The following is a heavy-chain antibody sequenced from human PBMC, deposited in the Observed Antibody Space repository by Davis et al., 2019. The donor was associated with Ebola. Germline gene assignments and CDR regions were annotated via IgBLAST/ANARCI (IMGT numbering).Heavy chain of an antibody. Sequence: GESLKISCSASGFTFSNAFMSWVRQAPGKGLEWLGQIQTTTNGGTTHYAAPVKGRFTISRDDSENTLYLEMNSLRTEDTAVYYCSTVAPIHDLRSGLFLGENWGQGTPVTVSS. D-gene: IGHD3-3*01. CDR3: STVAPIHDLRSGLFLGEN. CDR2: IQTTTNGGTT. V-gene: IGHV3-15*01. J-gene: IGHJ4*02. CDR1: GFTFSNAF.